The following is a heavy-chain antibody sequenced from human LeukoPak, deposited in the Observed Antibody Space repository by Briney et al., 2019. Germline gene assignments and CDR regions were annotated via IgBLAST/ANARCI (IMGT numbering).Heavy chain of an antibody. J-gene: IGHJ4*02. Sequence: SETLSLTCTVSGGSLSSYYWSWIRQAPGKGLEWIGYIYSSGSTNYNPSLKSRVTISVDTSKKQFSLKLSSVTAADTAVYYCARSECSGGSCPFNYWGQGTLVTVSS. V-gene: IGHV4-59*08. CDR2: IYSSGST. CDR3: ARSECSGGSCPFNY. CDR1: GGSLSSYY. D-gene: IGHD2-15*01.